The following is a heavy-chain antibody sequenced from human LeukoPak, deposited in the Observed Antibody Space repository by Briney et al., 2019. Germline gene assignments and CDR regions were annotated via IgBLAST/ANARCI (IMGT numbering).Heavy chain of an antibody. CDR2: ISGSGGST. Sequence: PGGSLRLSCAASGFSFSSYAMSWVRQAPGKGLEGVAAISGSGGSTYYADSVKGRFTISRDNSKNTLYLQMNSLRAEDTAVYYCAKLFGVAFGGGFDYWGQGTLVTVSS. CDR1: GFSFSSYA. V-gene: IGHV3-23*01. CDR3: AKLFGVAFGGGFDY. J-gene: IGHJ4*02. D-gene: IGHD3-16*01.